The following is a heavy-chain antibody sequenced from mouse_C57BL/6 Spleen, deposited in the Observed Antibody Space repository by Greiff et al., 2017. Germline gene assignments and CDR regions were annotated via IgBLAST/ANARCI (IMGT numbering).Heavy chain of an antibody. V-gene: IGHV1-80*01. CDR2: IYPGDGDT. J-gene: IGHJ1*03. CDR3: ARANNVSRAEDFEG. CDR1: GYAFSSYW. Sequence: QVHVQQSGTVLVKPGASVKISCKASGYAFSSYWMHWVKQRPGQGLEWIGEIYPGDGDTSYNEKFKGKATLTADTSASTAYMQLSSLTSEDSAVYYCARANNVSRAEDFEGWGTGTTLTVSS. D-gene: IGHD1-1*01.